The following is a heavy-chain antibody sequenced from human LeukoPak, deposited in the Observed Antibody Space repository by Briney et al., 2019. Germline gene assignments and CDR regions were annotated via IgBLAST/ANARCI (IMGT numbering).Heavy chain of an antibody. V-gene: IGHV4-38-2*02. CDR3: ARVGESLYYYYYYMDV. CDR1: GYSISSGYY. D-gene: IGHD3-16*01. CDR2: IYHSGST. Sequence: SETLSLTCTVSGYSISSGYYWGWIRQPPGKGLEWIGSIYHSGSTYYNPSLKSRVTISVDTSKNQFSLKLSSVTAADTAVYYCARVGESLYYYYYYMDVWGKGTTVTVSS. J-gene: IGHJ6*03.